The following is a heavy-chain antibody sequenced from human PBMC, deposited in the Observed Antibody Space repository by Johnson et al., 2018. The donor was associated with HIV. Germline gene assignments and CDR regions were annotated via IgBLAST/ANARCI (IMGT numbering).Heavy chain of an antibody. Sequence: QVQLVESGGGVVQPGRSLRLSCAASGFTFSSYAMHWVRQAPGKGLEWVAVIWYDGSNKYYADSVKGRFTISRDNSENTLYPQMNSLRAEDTALYYCAKSSPAAARFRLGSAFDIWGQGTMVTVSA. D-gene: IGHD6-6*01. V-gene: IGHV3-33*06. CDR3: AKSSPAAARFRLGSAFDI. CDR1: GFTFSSYA. CDR2: IWYDGSNK. J-gene: IGHJ3*02.